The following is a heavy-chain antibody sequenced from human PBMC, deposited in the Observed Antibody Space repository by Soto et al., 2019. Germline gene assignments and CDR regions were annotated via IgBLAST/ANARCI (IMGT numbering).Heavy chain of an antibody. CDR1: GGSISSSSYY. CDR2: IYYSGST. Sequence: ETLSLTCTVSGGSISSSSYYWGWIRQPPGKGLEWIGSIYYSGSTYYNPSLKSRVTISVDTSKNQFSLKLSSVTAADTAVYYCARQEIGTSYDYIWGSYRYISTFFDYWGQGTLVTVSS. J-gene: IGHJ4*02. CDR3: ARQEIGTSYDYIWGSYRYISTFFDY. D-gene: IGHD3-16*02. V-gene: IGHV4-39*01.